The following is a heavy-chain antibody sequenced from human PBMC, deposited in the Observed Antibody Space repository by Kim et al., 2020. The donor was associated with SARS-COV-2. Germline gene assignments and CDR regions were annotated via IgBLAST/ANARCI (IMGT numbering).Heavy chain of an antibody. J-gene: IGHJ4*02. V-gene: IGHV3-9*01. D-gene: IGHD6-19*01. CDR3: AKDGGAVAGAFDY. Sequence: CADSVKGRFTISRDNAKNSLYLQMNSLRAEDTALYYCAKDGGAVAGAFDYWGQGTLVTVSS.